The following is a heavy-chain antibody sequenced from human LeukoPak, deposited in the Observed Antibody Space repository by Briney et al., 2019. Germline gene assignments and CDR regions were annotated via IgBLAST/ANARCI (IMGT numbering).Heavy chain of an antibody. D-gene: IGHD6-19*01. J-gene: IGHJ4*02. CDR2: ISSSGSTI. CDR3: ARESIAVATS. CDR1: GFTFSSYE. Sequence: GGSLSLSCAASGFTFSSYEMNWVRQAPGKGLEWVSYISSSGSTIYYADSVKGRFTISRDNAKNSLYLQMNSLRAEDTAVYYCARESIAVATSWGQGTLVTVSS. V-gene: IGHV3-48*03.